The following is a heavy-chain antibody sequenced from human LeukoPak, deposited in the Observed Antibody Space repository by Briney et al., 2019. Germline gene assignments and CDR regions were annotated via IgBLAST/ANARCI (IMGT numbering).Heavy chain of an antibody. J-gene: IGHJ4*02. Sequence: GGSLRLSCAASGFTVGSSSMSWVRQAPGEGLEWVSVIYGGGSTRYADSVKGRFTISRDTSKNTLYLQINSLRAEDTAVYFCARATIQMWRLDYWGQGTLVTVSS. CDR1: GFTVGSSS. D-gene: IGHD5-18*01. V-gene: IGHV3-53*01. CDR2: IYGGGST. CDR3: ARATIQMWRLDY.